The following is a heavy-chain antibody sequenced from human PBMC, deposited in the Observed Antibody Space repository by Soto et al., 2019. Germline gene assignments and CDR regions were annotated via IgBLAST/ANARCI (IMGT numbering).Heavy chain of an antibody. CDR1: GGTFSSYT. Sequence: QVQLVQSGAEVKKPGSSVKVSCKASGGTFSSYTISWVRQAPGQGLEWMGRIIPILGIANYAQKFQGRVTITADKSTSTAYMERSSLRAEDTAVYYCARGASRRDIVVVPAAKYYGMDVWGQGTTVTVSS. D-gene: IGHD2-2*01. CDR2: IIPILGIA. J-gene: IGHJ6*02. CDR3: ARGASRRDIVVVPAAKYYGMDV. V-gene: IGHV1-69*02.